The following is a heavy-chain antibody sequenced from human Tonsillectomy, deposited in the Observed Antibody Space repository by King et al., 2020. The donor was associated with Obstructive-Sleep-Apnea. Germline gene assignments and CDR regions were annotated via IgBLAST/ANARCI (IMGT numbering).Heavy chain of an antibody. CDR1: GFTFSSYG. Sequence: VQLVESGGGVVQPGRSLRLSCAASGFTFSSYGMHWVRQAPGKGLEWVALRSYDGNNKFYADSVKGRFTISRDTAKNTLYLQMSSLRAEDTAVYYCASAAMRAPAFDYWGQGTLVTVSS. V-gene: IGHV3-30*03. J-gene: IGHJ4*02. CDR2: RSYDGNNK. CDR3: ASAAMRAPAFDY. D-gene: IGHD2-2*01.